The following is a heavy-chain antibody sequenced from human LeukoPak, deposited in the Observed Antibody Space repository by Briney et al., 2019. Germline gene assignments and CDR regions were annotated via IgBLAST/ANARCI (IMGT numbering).Heavy chain of an antibody. CDR3: AKLGPPYCGGDCYSDY. Sequence: PSETLSLTCTVSGGSISSSSYYWGWIRQPPGKGLKWIGSIYYSGSTYYNPSLKSRVTISVDTSKNQFSLKLSSVTAADTAVYYCAKLGPPYCGGDCYSDYWGQGTLVTVSS. CDR1: GGSISSSSYY. J-gene: IGHJ4*02. V-gene: IGHV4-39*01. D-gene: IGHD2-21*02. CDR2: IYYSGST.